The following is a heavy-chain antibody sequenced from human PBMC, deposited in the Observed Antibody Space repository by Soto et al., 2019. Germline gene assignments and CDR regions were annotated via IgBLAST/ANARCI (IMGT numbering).Heavy chain of an antibody. Sequence: GGSLRLSCAASGFTFSSYSMNWVHQAPGKGLEWVSYISSSSYIYYADSAKGRFTISRDNAKNSLYLQMNSLRAEDTAVYYCASHPRDSSGYWYYFDYWGQGTLVTVSS. CDR1: GFTFSSYS. V-gene: IGHV3-21*01. D-gene: IGHD3-22*01. CDR3: ASHPRDSSGYWYYFDY. CDR2: ISSSSYI. J-gene: IGHJ4*02.